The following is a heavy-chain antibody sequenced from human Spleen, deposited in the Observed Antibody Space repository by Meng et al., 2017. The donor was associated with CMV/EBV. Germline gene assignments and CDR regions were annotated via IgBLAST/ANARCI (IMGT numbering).Heavy chain of an antibody. J-gene: IGHJ6*02. V-gene: IGHV3-30*04. CDR1: GFTFSSYA. Sequence: GESLKISCAASGFTFSSYALHWVRQAPGKGLEWVAVISYDGSNKYCADSVKGRFTISRDNSKNTLYLQMNSLTAEDTALYYCARDPNQLLYLGDYYGMDVWGQGTTVTVSS. D-gene: IGHD2-2*02. CDR2: ISYDGSNK. CDR3: ARDPNQLLYLGDYYGMDV.